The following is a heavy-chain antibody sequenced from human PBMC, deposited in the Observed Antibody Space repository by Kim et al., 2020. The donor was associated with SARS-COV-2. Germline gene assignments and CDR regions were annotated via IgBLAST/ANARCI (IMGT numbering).Heavy chain of an antibody. CDR2: INHSGST. D-gene: IGHD3-22*01. V-gene: IGHV4-34*01. J-gene: IGHJ4*02. CDR3: ARWDYYDSSGYDD. Sequence: SETLSLTCAVYGGSFSGYYWSWIRQPPGKGLEWIGEINHSGSTNYNPSLKSRVTISVDTSKNQFSLKLSSVTAADTAVYYCARWDYYDSSGYDDWGQGTLVTVSS. CDR1: GGSFSGYY.